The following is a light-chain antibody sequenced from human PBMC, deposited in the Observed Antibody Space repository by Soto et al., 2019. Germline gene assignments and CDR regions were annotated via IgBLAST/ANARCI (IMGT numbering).Light chain of an antibody. V-gene: IGKV3-20*01. CDR2: AAS. CDR3: QQYGSSPPYT. CDR1: RSFSSSY. Sequence: EIVLTQSPGTLALSPGERATLSCRASRSFSSSYLAWYQQMPGQAPRLLIYAASSRATGIPDRFSSSGSGTDFTLTISRLEPEDSAVYYCQQYGSSPPYTFGQGTKLEIK. J-gene: IGKJ2*01.